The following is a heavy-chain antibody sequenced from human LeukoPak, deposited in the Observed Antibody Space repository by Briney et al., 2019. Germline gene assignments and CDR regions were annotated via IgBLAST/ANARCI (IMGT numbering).Heavy chain of an antibody. V-gene: IGHV4-61*02. CDR2: IYTSGST. J-gene: IGHJ4*02. CDR1: GGSISSGSYY. Sequence: SETLSLTCTVSGGSISSGSYYWSWIRQPAGKGLEWIGRIYTSGSTNYNPSLKSRVTISVDTSKNQFSLKLSSVAAADTAVYYCARFIKWGIVATKAQYYFDYWGQGTLVTVSS. D-gene: IGHD5-12*01. CDR3: ARFIKWGIVATKAQYYFDY.